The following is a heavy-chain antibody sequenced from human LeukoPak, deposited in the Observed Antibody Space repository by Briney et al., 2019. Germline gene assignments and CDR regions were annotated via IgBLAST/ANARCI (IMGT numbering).Heavy chain of an antibody. V-gene: IGHV3-7*01. Sequence: GGSLRLSCAASGFTFSSYWMSWVRQAPGKGLEWVANIKQDGSEKYYVDSVKGRFTMSRDNSRNTLFLQMGSLRPEDTAVYYCARDGKAKNDYWGQGTLVTVST. CDR3: ARDGKAKNDY. CDR1: GFTFSSYW. D-gene: IGHD1-26*01. J-gene: IGHJ4*02. CDR2: IKQDGSEK.